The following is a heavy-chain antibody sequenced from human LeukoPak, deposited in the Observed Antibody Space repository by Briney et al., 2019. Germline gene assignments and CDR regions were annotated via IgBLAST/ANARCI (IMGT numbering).Heavy chain of an antibody. J-gene: IGHJ5*02. CDR1: EFTFSGHQ. CDR2: IIQDGSEE. V-gene: IGHV3-7*01. Sequence: GGSLRLSRAASEFTFSGHQMSWVRQAPGKGPEWVAKIIQDGSEEYYLDSVKGRFIISRDNGKNSLYLQMNSLRAEDTAVYYCARDLGRRGNWFDPWGQGTLVTVSS. CDR3: ARDLGRRGNWFDP. D-gene: IGHD1-26*01.